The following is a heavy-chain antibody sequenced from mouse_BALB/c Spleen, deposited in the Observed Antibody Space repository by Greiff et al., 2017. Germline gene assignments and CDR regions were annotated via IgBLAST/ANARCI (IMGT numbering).Heavy chain of an antibody. J-gene: IGHJ1*01. CDR3: ARAFEVLDV. V-gene: IGHV1-80*01. CDR1: GFAFSSYW. D-gene: IGHD2-14*01. Sequence: QVQPQQSGAELVRPGSSVMISCKASGFAFSSYWMNWVKPRPGQGLEWIGQIYPGDGDTNYNGKFKGKATLTADKSSSTAYMQLSSLTSEDSAVYFCARAFEVLDVWGAGTTVTVSS. CDR2: IYPGDGDT.